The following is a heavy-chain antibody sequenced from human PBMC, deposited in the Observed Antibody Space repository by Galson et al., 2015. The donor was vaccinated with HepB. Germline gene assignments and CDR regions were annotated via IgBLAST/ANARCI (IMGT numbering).Heavy chain of an antibody. J-gene: IGHJ6*02. Sequence: KVSCKASGYTFTSYDINWVRQATGQGLEWMGWMNPNSGNTGYAQKFQGRVTMTRNTSISTAYMELSSLRSEDTAVYYCARVGGGYYDSSGYPLYYGMDVWGQGTTVTVSS. CDR3: ARVGGGYYDSSGYPLYYGMDV. CDR1: GYTFTSYD. V-gene: IGHV1-8*01. D-gene: IGHD3-22*01. CDR2: MNPNSGNT.